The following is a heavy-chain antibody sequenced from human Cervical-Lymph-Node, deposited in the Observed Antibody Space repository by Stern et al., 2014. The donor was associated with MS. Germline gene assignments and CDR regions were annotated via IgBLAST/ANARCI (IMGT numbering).Heavy chain of an antibody. J-gene: IGHJ4*02. CDR2: IVVGSGNT. V-gene: IGHV1-58*01. CDR1: GFTFTSSA. CDR3: AAGSSSWYYFDY. Sequence: QLEASGPEVKKPGTSVKVSCKASGFTFTSSAVQWVRQARGQRLEWIGWIVVGSGNTNYAQKFQERVTITRDMSTSTAYMELSSLRSEDTAVYYCAAGSSSWYYFDYWGQGTLVTVSS. D-gene: IGHD6-13*01.